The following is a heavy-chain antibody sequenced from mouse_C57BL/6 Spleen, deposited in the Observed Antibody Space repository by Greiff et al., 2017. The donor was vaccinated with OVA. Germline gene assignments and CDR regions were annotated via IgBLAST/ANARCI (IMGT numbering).Heavy chain of an antibody. J-gene: IGHJ2*01. CDR2: IRSKSSNYAT. V-gene: IGHV10-3*01. CDR1: GFTFNTYA. Sequence: EVQLVESGGGLVQPKGSLKLSCAASGFTFNTYAMHWVRQAPGKGLEWVARIRSKSSNYATYYADSVKDRFTISRDDSQSMLYLQMNNLKTEDTAMYCCVRENPITTVADYWGQGTTLTVSS. CDR3: VRENPITTVADY. D-gene: IGHD1-1*01.